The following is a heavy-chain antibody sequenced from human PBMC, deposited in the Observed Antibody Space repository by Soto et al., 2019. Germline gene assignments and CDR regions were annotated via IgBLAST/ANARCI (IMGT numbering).Heavy chain of an antibody. CDR3: LGGRQWLARGGLDY. V-gene: IGHV3-30*03. J-gene: IGHJ4*02. Sequence: QVQLVESGGGVVQPGRSLRLSCAASGFTFSSYGMHWVRQAPGKGLEWVAVISYDGSNKYYADSVKGRFTISRDNSKNTLYLQMNSLRAEDTAVYYCLGGRQWLARGGLDYWGQGTLVTVSS. CDR1: GFTFSSYG. CDR2: ISYDGSNK. D-gene: IGHD6-19*01.